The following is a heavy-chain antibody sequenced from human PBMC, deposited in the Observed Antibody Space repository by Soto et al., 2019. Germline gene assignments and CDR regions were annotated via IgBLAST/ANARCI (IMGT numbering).Heavy chain of an antibody. CDR3: AREGLGPSSSWPDYYYYGMDV. J-gene: IGHJ6*02. D-gene: IGHD6-13*01. V-gene: IGHV1-18*04. CDR2: ISAYNGNT. CDR1: GYTFTSYG. Sequence: GASVKVSCKASGYTFTSYGISWVRQAPGQGLEWMGWISAYNGNTNYAQKLQGRVTMTTDTSTSTAYMELRSLRSDDTAVYYCAREGLGPSSSWPDYYYYGMDVWGQGTTVTVSS.